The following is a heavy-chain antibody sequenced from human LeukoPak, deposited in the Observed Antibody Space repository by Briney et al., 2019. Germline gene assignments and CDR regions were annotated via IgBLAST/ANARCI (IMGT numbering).Heavy chain of an antibody. CDR3: ASFRANQLLYDY. D-gene: IGHD2-2*02. CDR1: GGSISSGSYY. J-gene: IGHJ4*02. Sequence: SETLSLTCTVSGGSISSGSYYWSWIRQPAGKGLEWIGRIYTSGSTNYNPSLKSRVTISVDTSKNQFSLKLSSVTAADTAVYYCASFRANQLLYDYWGQGTLVTVSS. V-gene: IGHV4-61*02. CDR2: IYTSGST.